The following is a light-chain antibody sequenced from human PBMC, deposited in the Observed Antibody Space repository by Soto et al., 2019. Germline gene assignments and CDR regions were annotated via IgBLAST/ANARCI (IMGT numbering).Light chain of an antibody. CDR3: QQSYSTPLT. J-gene: IGKJ4*01. V-gene: IGKV1-39*01. Sequence: DIQMTQSPSSLSASVGDRVTISCRASQSISSYLNWYQQKPGKAPKLLIYGASSLQSGVPSRFRGSGSGTDFTLTISSLQPEDFATYSCQQSYSTPLTFGGGTKVEIK. CDR1: QSISSY. CDR2: GAS.